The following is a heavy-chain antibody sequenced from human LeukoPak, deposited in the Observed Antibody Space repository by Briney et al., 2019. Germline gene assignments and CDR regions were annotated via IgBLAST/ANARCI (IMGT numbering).Heavy chain of an antibody. D-gene: IGHD3-10*01. Sequence: SETLSLTCTVSGGSISSGSYYWSWIRQPAGKGLEWIGRIYTSGSTNYNPSLKSRVTISVDTSKNQFSLKLSSVTAADTAVYYCARDTYGSGSSRFDPWGQGTLVTVSS. CDR3: ARDTYGSGSSRFDP. CDR2: IYTSGST. CDR1: GGSISSGSYY. J-gene: IGHJ5*02. V-gene: IGHV4-61*02.